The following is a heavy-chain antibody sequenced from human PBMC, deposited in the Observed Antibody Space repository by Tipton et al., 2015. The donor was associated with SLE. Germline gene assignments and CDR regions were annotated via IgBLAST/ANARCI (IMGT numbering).Heavy chain of an antibody. CDR1: GGSINSRY. CDR3: ARVAVVTPRHAIDI. J-gene: IGHJ3*02. D-gene: IGHD4-23*01. CDR2: GST. V-gene: IGHV4-4*09. Sequence: TLSLTCTVSGGSINSRYWSWIRQPPGKGLEWIGGSTNYNPSLKSRVTISLDTSKNQFSLKLISVTAADTAVYYCARVAVVTPRHAIDIWGQGTVVTVSS.